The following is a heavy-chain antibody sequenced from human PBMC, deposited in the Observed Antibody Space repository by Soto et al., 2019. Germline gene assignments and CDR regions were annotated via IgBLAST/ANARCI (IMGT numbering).Heavy chain of an antibody. CDR2: ISSSRSYI. D-gene: IGHD3-10*01. CDR3: ASNYYGSGSYYNYYYMDV. CDR1: GFTFSSYS. Sequence: EVQLVESGGGLVKPGGSLRLSCAASGFTFSSYSMNWVRQAPGKGLEWVSSISSSRSYIYYADSVKGRFTISRDNAKNSLYLQMNSLRAEDTAVYYCASNYYGSGSYYNYYYMDVWGKGTTVTVSS. V-gene: IGHV3-21*01. J-gene: IGHJ6*03.